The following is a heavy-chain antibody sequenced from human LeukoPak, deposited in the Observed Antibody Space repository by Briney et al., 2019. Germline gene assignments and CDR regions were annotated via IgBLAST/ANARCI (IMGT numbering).Heavy chain of an antibody. CDR3: ATAGYSSGSED. J-gene: IGHJ4*02. V-gene: IGHV4-59*08. CDR1: GGCISSYY. D-gene: IGHD6-19*01. Sequence: PSETLSLTCTVSGGCISSYYWSWIRQPPGKGLEWIGYIYYSGSTNYNPSLKSRVTISVDTSKNQFSLKLSSVTAADTAVYYCATAGYSSGSEDWGQGTLVTVSS. CDR2: IYYSGST.